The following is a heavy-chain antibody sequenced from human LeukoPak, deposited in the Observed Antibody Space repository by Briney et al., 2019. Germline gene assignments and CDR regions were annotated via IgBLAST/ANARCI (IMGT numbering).Heavy chain of an antibody. CDR1: GFTFSNYA. J-gene: IGHJ4*02. V-gene: IGHV3-23*01. CDR2: ISGTGGRT. CDR3: AKCRSAVDY. Sequence: GGSLRLSCTASGFTFSNYAMTWVRQAPGKGLEWVSSISGTGGRTYSADSVKGRFTISRDNSKNTLYLQMNSLRAEDTAVYYCAKCRSAVDYWGQGTLVTVSS.